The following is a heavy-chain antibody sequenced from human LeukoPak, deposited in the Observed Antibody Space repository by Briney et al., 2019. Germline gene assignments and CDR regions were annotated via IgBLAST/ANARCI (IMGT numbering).Heavy chain of an antibody. V-gene: IGHV3-11*01. CDR2: ISSSGSTI. CDR1: GFTFSDYY. Sequence: GGSLRLSCAASGFTFSDYYMSWIRQAPGKGLEWVSYISSSGSTIYYADSVKGRFTISRDNAKNSLYLQMNSLRAEDTAVYYCARDCSGGSCLDDAFDIWGQGTMVTVSS. D-gene: IGHD2-15*01. CDR3: ARDCSGGSCLDDAFDI. J-gene: IGHJ3*02.